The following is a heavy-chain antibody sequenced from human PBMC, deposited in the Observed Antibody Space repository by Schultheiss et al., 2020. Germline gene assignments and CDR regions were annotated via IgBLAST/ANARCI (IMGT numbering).Heavy chain of an antibody. V-gene: IGHV3-48*03. CDR1: GFTFSSYE. Sequence: GGSLRLSCAASGFTFSSYEMNWVRQAPGKGLEWVSYISSSGSTIYYADSVKGRFTISRDNSKNTLDLQMNSLSAEDTAVYYCAKYQRLGPIDYWGQGTLVTVSS. CDR3: AKYQRLGPIDY. CDR2: ISSSGSTI. J-gene: IGHJ4*02. D-gene: IGHD3-16*01.